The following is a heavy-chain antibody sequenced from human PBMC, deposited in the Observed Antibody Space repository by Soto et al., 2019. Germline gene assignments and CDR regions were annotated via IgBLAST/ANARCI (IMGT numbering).Heavy chain of an antibody. CDR3: ARASSSRFYYGMDV. Sequence: SESLSLTCAVSGGSISSGGYSWSWIRQPPGKGLEWIGYIYHSGSTYYNPSLKSRATISVDRSKNQFSLKLSSVTAADTAVYYCARASSSRFYYGMDVWGQGTTVTVSS. CDR1: GGSISSGGYS. D-gene: IGHD6-13*01. CDR2: IYHSGST. J-gene: IGHJ6*02. V-gene: IGHV4-30-2*01.